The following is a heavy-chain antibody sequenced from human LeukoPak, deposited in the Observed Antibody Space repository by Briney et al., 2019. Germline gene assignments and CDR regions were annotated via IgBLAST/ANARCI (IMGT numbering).Heavy chain of an antibody. CDR1: GFTFGNYG. Sequence: GGSLRLSCAVSGFTFGNYGMHWVRQAPGKGLEWVALISYDGSSEYYAGSVKGRFTISRDNSKITVYLQMNSLKAEDTAVYYCAKELYNYGDYGAEGLDVGGQGTTVTV. D-gene: IGHD4-17*01. V-gene: IGHV3-30*18. CDR3: AKELYNYGDYGAEGLDV. J-gene: IGHJ6*02. CDR2: ISYDGSSE.